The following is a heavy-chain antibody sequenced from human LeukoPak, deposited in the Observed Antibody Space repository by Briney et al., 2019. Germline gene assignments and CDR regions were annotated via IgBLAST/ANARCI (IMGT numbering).Heavy chain of an antibody. CDR2: IYSGGST. CDR1: GFTVSSND. CDR3: ASSGSYRDPDAFDI. D-gene: IGHD1-26*01. V-gene: IGHV3-53*01. J-gene: IGHJ3*02. Sequence: GGSLRLSCAASGFTVSSNDMSWVRQAPGKGLEWVSVIYSGGSTYYADSVKGRCTISSDNSKNTLYLQMNSLRAEDTAVYYCASSGSYRDPDAFDIWGQGTMVTVSS.